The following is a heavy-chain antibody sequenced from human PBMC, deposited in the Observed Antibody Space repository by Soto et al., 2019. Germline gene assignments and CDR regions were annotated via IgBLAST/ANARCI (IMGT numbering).Heavy chain of an antibody. D-gene: IGHD3-9*01. CDR1: GGSFSGYY. Sequence: QVQLQQWGAGPLRPLETLSLTCCVSGGSFSGYYWAWIRQSPGKGLEWIGEINDRGSINYNPSLKTRVRISVDTSKNHYSLNLRSVTAADTAVYYCARESHDILTGPPWVWYFDLWGRGTLVTVSS. CDR3: ARESHDILTGPPWVWYFDL. J-gene: IGHJ2*01. CDR2: INDRGSI. V-gene: IGHV4-34*01.